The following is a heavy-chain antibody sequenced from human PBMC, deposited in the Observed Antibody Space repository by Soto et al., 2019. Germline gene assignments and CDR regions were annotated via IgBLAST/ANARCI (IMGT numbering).Heavy chain of an antibody. CDR2: ISSSSSYI. V-gene: IGHV3-21*01. Sequence: LRLSCAASGFTFSSYSMNWVRQAPGKGLEWVSSISSSSSYIYYADSVKGRFTISRDNAKNSLYLQMNSLRAEDTAVYYCARDLGSSSSPYSYYYGMDVWGQGTTVTVSS. D-gene: IGHD6-6*01. CDR1: GFTFSSYS. CDR3: ARDLGSSSSPYSYYYGMDV. J-gene: IGHJ6*02.